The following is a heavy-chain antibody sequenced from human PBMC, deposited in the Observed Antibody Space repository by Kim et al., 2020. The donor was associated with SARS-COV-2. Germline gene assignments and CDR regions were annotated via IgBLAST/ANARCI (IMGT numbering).Heavy chain of an antibody. V-gene: IGHV1-69*04. CDR2: IIPILGIA. D-gene: IGHD2-2*01. Sequence: SVKVSCKASGGTFSSYAISWVRQAPGQGLEWMGRIIPILGIANYAQKFQGRVTITADKSTSTAYMELSSLRSEDTAVYYCARDSHGVVVPAAMPETRTYYYYGMDVWGQGTTVTVSS. CDR3: ARDSHGVVVPAAMPETRTYYYYGMDV. CDR1: GGTFSSYA. J-gene: IGHJ6*02.